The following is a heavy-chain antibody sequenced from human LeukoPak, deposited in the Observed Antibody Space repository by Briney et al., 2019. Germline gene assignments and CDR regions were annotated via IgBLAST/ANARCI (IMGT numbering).Heavy chain of an antibody. D-gene: IGHD5-12*01. V-gene: IGHV1-2*02. CDR2: INPNSGDT. Sequence: AAVNVSCKASGYTFTNHPMHWVRQAPGQGLEWMGWINPNSGDTNYVQKFQGRVTMTRDPSISTAYMELSGLRAGDTAVYYCARERYTANGNFDYWGQGTQVTVSS. J-gene: IGHJ4*02. CDR1: GYTFTNHP. CDR3: ARERYTANGNFDY.